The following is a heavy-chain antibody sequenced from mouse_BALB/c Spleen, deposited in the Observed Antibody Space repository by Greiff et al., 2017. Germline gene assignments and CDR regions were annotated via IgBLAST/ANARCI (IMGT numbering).Heavy chain of an antibody. J-gene: IGHJ4*01. CDR2: IRLKSDNYAT. CDR1: GFTFSSYW. D-gene: IGHD1-1*01. Sequence: EVQVVESGGGLVQPGGSMKLSCVASGFTFSSYWMSWVRQSPGKGLEWVAEIRLKSDNYATHYAESVKGKFTISRADSKSRLYLQMNSLRAEDTGIYYCTGDYYGSSSYAMDYWGQGTSVTVSS. V-gene: IGHV6-6*02. CDR3: TGDYYGSSSYAMDY.